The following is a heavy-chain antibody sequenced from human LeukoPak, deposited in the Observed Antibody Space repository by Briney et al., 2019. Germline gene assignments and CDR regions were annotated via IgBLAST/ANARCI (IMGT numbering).Heavy chain of an antibody. CDR3: ARAVEALAVTTYFQH. D-gene: IGHD4-17*01. V-gene: IGHV1-46*01. J-gene: IGHJ1*01. CDR1: GYTFTSYY. Sequence: ASVKVSCKASGYTFTSYYMHWVRQAPGQGLEWMGIINPSGGSTSYAQKFQGGVTMTRDTSTSTVYMELSSLRSEDTAVYYCARAVEALAVTTYFQHWGQGTLVTVSS. CDR2: INPSGGST.